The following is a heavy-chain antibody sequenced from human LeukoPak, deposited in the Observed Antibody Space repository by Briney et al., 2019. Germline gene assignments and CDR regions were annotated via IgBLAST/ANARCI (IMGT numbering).Heavy chain of an antibody. CDR2: INPNSGGT. D-gene: IGHD3-22*01. V-gene: IGHV1-2*04. J-gene: IGHJ3*02. Sequence: ASVNVSCKASGYSFTGDYMHWVRQAPGQGLEWMGWINPNSGGTNYAQKFQGWVTMTRDTSISTAYMELSRLRSDDTAVYYCAREGSYDSSGYNNAPDAFDIWGQGTMVTVSS. CDR1: GYSFTGDY. CDR3: AREGSYDSSGYNNAPDAFDI.